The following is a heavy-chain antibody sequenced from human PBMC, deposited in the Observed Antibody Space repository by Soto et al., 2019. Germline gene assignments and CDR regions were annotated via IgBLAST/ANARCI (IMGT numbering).Heavy chain of an antibody. CDR1: GYTFTTYG. CDR3: ARDESPSCDWSDAFDI. Sequence: QVQLVQSGAEVKKPGASVNVSCKASGYTFTTYGISWVRQAPGQGLEWLGWISAHNGNTNYAQKLQGRVTMTTDTPTSAAYMELRSLRSDDTAVYYCARDESPSCDWSDAFDIWGQGTMVTVSS. V-gene: IGHV1-18*01. CDR2: ISAHNGNT. D-gene: IGHD6-19*01. J-gene: IGHJ3*02.